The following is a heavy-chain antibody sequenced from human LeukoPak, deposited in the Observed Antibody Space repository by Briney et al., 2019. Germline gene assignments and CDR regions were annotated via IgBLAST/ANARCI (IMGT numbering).Heavy chain of an antibody. CDR2: IPYDGSNK. V-gene: IGHV3-30*18. CDR1: GFTFSNYG. D-gene: IGHD1-26*01. Sequence: GGSLRLSCAASGFTFSNYGSHWVHQAPGKGLEWVAVIPYDGSNKYYADSVKGRFTISRDNSKNTLYLQMNTLRAEDTAVYYCAKEVGYGMDVWGQGTTVTVSS. CDR3: AKEVGYGMDV. J-gene: IGHJ6*02.